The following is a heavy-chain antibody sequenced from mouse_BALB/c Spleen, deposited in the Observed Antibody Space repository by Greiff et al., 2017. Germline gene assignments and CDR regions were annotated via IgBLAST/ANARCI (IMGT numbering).Heavy chain of an antibody. Sequence: QVQLQQPGAELVKPGASVKLSCKASGYTFTSYWMHWVKQRPGQGLEWIGEIDPSDSYTNYNQKFKGKATLTVDKSSSTAYMQLSSLTSEDSAVYYCARSITTVVKWFAYWGQGTLVTVSA. V-gene: IGHV1-69*02. CDR1: GYTFTSYW. J-gene: IGHJ3*01. CDR3: ARSITTVVKWFAY. D-gene: IGHD1-1*01. CDR2: IDPSDSYT.